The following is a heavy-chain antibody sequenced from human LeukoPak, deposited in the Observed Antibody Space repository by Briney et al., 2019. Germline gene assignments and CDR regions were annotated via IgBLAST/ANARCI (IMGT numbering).Heavy chain of an antibody. CDR3: ARQVNCIDNVCHRYYFVN. V-gene: IGHV4-59*08. CDR1: AGYIRSYY. Sequence: KSSETLSLTCTVSAGYIRSYYWSWIRQSPGQGLEWIGYIYYSGSTNYNPSLKSRVTISVDTSKNQFSLKLSSVTAADTAVYYCARQVNCIDNVCHRYYFVNWGQGTLVTVSS. D-gene: IGHD2-8*01. J-gene: IGHJ4*02. CDR2: IYYSGST.